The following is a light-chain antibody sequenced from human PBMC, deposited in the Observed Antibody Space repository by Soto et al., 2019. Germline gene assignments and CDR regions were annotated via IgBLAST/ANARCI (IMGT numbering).Light chain of an antibody. CDR3: QQYGSSGT. CDR2: GAS. CDR1: QSVGSSP. V-gene: IGKV3-20*01. Sequence: EIVLTQSPGTLSLSPGERVTLSCRASQSVGSSPLAWYQQKPGQAPRLLIYGASNRATGIPDRFSGSGSGTDFTLTISRLEPEDFAVYYCQQYGSSGTFGQGTKVDIK. J-gene: IGKJ1*01.